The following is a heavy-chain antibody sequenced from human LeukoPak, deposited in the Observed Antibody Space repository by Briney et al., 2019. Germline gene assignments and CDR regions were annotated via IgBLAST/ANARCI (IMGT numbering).Heavy chain of an antibody. Sequence: GESLKISCKASAYTFISYWISWVRQTPGKGPEWMGRIDPSDSYTNYSPSFQGHVTISADKSITTAYLQWSGLKASDTAMYYCARSYCSSTSCYAAYWGQGTLVTVSS. V-gene: IGHV5-10-1*01. CDR2: IDPSDSYT. J-gene: IGHJ4*02. CDR1: AYTFISYW. D-gene: IGHD2-2*01. CDR3: ARSYCSSTSCYAAY.